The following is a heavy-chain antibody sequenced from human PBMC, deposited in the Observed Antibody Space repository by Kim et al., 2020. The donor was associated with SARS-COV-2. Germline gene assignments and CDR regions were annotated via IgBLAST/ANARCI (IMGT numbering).Heavy chain of an antibody. Sequence: ASVKVSCKASGYTFTSYDINWVRQATGQGLEWMGWMNPNSGNTGYAQKFQGRVTMTRNTSISTAYMELSSLRSEDTAVYYCARGPWAAIIPYYYYGMDVWGQGTTVTVSS. CDR3: ARGPWAAIIPYYYYGMDV. CDR1: GYTFTSYD. V-gene: IGHV1-8*01. D-gene: IGHD3-16*01. CDR2: MNPNSGNT. J-gene: IGHJ6*02.